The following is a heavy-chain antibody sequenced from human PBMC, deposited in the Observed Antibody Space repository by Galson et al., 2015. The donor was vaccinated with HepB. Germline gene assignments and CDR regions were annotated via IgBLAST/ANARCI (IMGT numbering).Heavy chain of an antibody. D-gene: IGHD2-2*01. CDR1: GFTFSNYA. Sequence: SLRLSCAASGFTFSNYAMSWVRQAPGNVQEWVSSISGSGGSTYYADSVKGRFTISRDNSKNTIYMQMNSLSAEDTAIYYCAKARCNATSCYGGDFDYGGQAPLVPVSS. V-gene: IGHV3-23*01. CDR2: ISGSGGST. J-gene: IGHJ4*02. CDR3: AKARCNATSCYGGDFDY.